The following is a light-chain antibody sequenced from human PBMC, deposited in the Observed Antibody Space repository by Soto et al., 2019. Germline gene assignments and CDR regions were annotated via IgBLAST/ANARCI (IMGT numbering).Light chain of an antibody. CDR3: QEYIQWPPGM. J-gene: IGKJ1*01. V-gene: IGKV3-15*01. Sequence: DIVVTQSPATLSASPGERVTLSCRASQFVSSRLAWYQQRPGQVPRLLIYDTSTRAPGISARFSGSGSGTEFTLTISSLQSEDLAVSYCQEYIQWPPGMFGPGTTVDIK. CDR1: QFVSSR. CDR2: DTS.